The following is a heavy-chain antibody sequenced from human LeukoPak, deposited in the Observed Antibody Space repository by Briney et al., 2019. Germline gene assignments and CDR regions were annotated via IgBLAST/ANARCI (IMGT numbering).Heavy chain of an antibody. CDR1: GFTFSSYA. CDR3: AKGMYGSGSGSFDY. Sequence: GGSLRLSCAASGFTFSSYAMHWVRQAPGKGLEWVAVISYDGSNKYYADSVKGRFTISRDNSKRTLYVQMNSLRGEDTALYYCAKGMYGSGSGSFDYWGQGTLVTVSS. J-gene: IGHJ4*02. CDR2: ISYDGSNK. D-gene: IGHD3-10*01. V-gene: IGHV3-30*04.